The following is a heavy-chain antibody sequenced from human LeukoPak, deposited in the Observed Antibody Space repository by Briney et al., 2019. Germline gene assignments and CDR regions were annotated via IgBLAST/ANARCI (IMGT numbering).Heavy chain of an antibody. Sequence: GGSLRLSCAASGFTVSNNFMSWVRQAPGKGLEWVSVMYSGSRTYYADSVKGRFTISRDNSKNTLDVQMNSLRAEDTAVYYCARTIAARYFDLWGQGTVVTVSS. CDR2: MYSGSRT. J-gene: IGHJ4*02. CDR3: ARTIAARYFDL. CDR1: GFTVSNNF. D-gene: IGHD6-6*01. V-gene: IGHV3-66*01.